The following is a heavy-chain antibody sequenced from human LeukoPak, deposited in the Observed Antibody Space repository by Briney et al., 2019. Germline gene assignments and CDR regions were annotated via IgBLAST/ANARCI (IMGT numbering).Heavy chain of an antibody. Sequence: SETLSLTCAVYGGSFSGYYWSWIRQPPGKGLEWIGYIYYSGSTNYNPSLKSRVTISVDTSKNQFSLKLSSVTAADTAVYYCARVGDYYDRTGFDYWGQGTLVTVSS. CDR3: ARVGDYYDRTGFDY. J-gene: IGHJ4*02. CDR2: IYYSGST. CDR1: GGSFSGYY. V-gene: IGHV4-59*01. D-gene: IGHD3-22*01.